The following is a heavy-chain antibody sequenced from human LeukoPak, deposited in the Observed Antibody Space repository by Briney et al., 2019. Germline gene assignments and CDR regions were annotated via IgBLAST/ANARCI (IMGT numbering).Heavy chain of an antibody. CDR2: IYSSGSS. CDR3: ARAGDFARNQRTYYMDV. J-gene: IGHJ6*03. CDR1: SVSISGYV. Sequence: SGTLSLSCTVSSVSISGYVWSLVRQPAGKRLEWNGRIYSSGSSNYNPSLKSRVTMSIDTSKNQFSLKVTSVTAADTAVYYCARAGDFARNQRTYYMDVWGKGTTVTVSS. V-gene: IGHV4-4*07. D-gene: IGHD3-16*01.